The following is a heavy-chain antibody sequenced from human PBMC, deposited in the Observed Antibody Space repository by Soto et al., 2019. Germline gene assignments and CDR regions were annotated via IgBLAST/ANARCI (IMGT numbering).Heavy chain of an antibody. J-gene: IGHJ5*02. CDR2: IIPILGIA. Sequence: QVQLVQSGAEVKKPGSSVKVSCKASGGTFSSYTISWVRQAPGQGLEWMGRIIPILGIANYAQKFQGRVTMTADKSTSTAYMELSSLRSEDTAVYYCASQSRDDYVWGSYRSPRWFDPWGQGTLVTVSS. D-gene: IGHD3-16*02. CDR3: ASQSRDDYVWGSYRSPRWFDP. CDR1: GGTFSSYT. V-gene: IGHV1-69*02.